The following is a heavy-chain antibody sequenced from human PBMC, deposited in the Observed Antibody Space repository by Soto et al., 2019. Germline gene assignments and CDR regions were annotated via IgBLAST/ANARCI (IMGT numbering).Heavy chain of an antibody. CDR1: GFTVSTKY. J-gene: IGHJ4*02. Sequence: EVQLVESGGGLVQPGGSLRLSCAASGFTVSTKYMSWVRQAPGKGLEWVSVIYSGGSTFYADSVRGISTISRENSKNTVNLQMNSLRAEDTAVYYCARDPWAADYWGQGTLVTVSS. CDR3: ARDPWAADY. D-gene: IGHD3-16*01. CDR2: IYSGGST. V-gene: IGHV3-66*01.